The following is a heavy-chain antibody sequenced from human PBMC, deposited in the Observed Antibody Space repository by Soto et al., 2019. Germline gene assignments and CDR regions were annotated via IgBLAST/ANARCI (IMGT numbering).Heavy chain of an antibody. Sequence: PSDTLSLTSAVSGGSISSAGYYWSWIRQPPGKGLEWIGYIFYTGSIYYNPSLKSRLTISVDTSKNQFSLKLSSVTAADTAVYYCVRDNGGNSEFGYWGHGTLVTVSS. J-gene: IGHJ4*01. CDR3: VRDNGGNSEFGY. D-gene: IGHD2-21*02. CDR2: IFYTGSI. CDR1: GGSISSAGYY. V-gene: IGHV4-30-4*02.